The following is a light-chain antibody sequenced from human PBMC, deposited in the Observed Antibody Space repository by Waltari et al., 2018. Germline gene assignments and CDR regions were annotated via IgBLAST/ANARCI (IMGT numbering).Light chain of an antibody. J-gene: IGLJ1*01. Sequence: QSALTQPRSVSGSPGLSATVSCTGTSSDVGGYDYVSWSHQPPGKAPKLMIYDVSTRPSGVPDRFSGSKSGNTASLTISGLQAEDEADYYCCSYAGSYTYVFGTGTKVTVL. CDR1: SSDVGGYDY. V-gene: IGLV2-11*01. CDR2: DVS. CDR3: CSYAGSYTYV.